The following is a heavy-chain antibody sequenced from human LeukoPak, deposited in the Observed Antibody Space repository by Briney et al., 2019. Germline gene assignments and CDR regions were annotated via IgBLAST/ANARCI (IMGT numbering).Heavy chain of an antibody. Sequence: ASVKVSCKASGYTFTSYDINWVRQATGQGLEWMGWMSPNSGNTGYAQKFQGRVTMTRNTSISTAYMELSGLRSEDTAVYYCARGSQDYDFWSGYFTYYFDYWGQGTLVTVSS. V-gene: IGHV1-8*01. CDR1: GYTFTSYD. CDR2: MSPNSGNT. D-gene: IGHD3-3*01. J-gene: IGHJ4*02. CDR3: ARGSQDYDFWSGYFTYYFDY.